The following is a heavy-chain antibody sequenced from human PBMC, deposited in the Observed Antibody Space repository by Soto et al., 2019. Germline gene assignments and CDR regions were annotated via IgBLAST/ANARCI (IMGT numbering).Heavy chain of an antibody. CDR3: ARDPRAYIFTGYYGGGY. Sequence: QVQLVQSGAEVKKPGASVKVSCKASGYTFTSYGISWVRQDPGQGLEWMGWISTYNGNTKYAQKLQGRVTMTTDTSTSTAYMELRSLRSDDTAVYYCARDPRAYIFTGYYGGGYWGQGTLVTVSS. CDR2: ISTYNGNT. J-gene: IGHJ4*02. CDR1: GYTFTSYG. D-gene: IGHD3-9*01. V-gene: IGHV1-18*01.